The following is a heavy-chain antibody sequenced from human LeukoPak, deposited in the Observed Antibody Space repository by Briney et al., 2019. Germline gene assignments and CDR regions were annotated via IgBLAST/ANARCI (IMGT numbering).Heavy chain of an antibody. D-gene: IGHD1-26*01. Sequence: PGGSLRLSCAASGFTFSNYAMHWVRQAPGKGLEWVTVISNDGNRRYYADSVKGRFTISRDNSKNTLYLEMNSLRPEDTAVYYCAREMNSGSYPANYFDYWGQGTLVTVSS. CDR1: GFTFSNYA. V-gene: IGHV3-30-3*01. CDR2: ISNDGNRR. CDR3: AREMNSGSYPANYFDY. J-gene: IGHJ4*02.